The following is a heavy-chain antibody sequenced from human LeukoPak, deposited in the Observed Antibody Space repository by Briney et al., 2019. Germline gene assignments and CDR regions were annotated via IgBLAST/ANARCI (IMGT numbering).Heavy chain of an antibody. CDR2: IDHSGRT. J-gene: IGHJ4*02. D-gene: IGHD6-13*01. Sequence: PSETLSLTCAVFGGSFSGYYWSWIRQPPGKGLEWIGEIDHSGRTNSKSSLKSRVTISVDTSKNQFSLRLSSVTAADTAVYYCARKSILTAGRRPYDYWDQGTLVTVSS. CDR3: ARKSILTAGRRPYDY. V-gene: IGHV4-34*01. CDR1: GGSFSGYY.